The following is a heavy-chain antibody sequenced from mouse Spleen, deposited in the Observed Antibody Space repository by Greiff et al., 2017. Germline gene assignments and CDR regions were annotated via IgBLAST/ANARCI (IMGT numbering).Heavy chain of an antibody. Sequence: EVQRVESGGGLVKPGGSLKLSCAASGLTFSDYGMHWVRQAPEKGLEWVAYISSDNNTIYYADTVKGRFTISRDNAKNTLFLQMTSLRSEDTAMYYCTRMITYYYALDFWGQGTSVTVSS. D-gene: IGHD2-4*01. CDR2: ISSDNNTI. CDR3: TRMITYYYALDF. V-gene: IGHV5-17*01. J-gene: IGHJ4*01. CDR1: GLTFSDYG.